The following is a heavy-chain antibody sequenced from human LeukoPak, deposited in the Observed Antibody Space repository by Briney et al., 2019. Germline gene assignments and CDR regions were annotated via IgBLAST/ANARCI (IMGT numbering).Heavy chain of an antibody. J-gene: IGHJ4*02. CDR2: IYYSGRT. V-gene: IGHV4-61*01. Sequence: SETLSLTCTVSGDSVSSRSYYWSWSRQPPGKGLEWIGHIYYSGRTKYHPSLKSRVTISVDTSKSQFSLRLSSVTAADTAVYYCARDHLAYYDSRGYYPIGGRYFDYWGQGTLVTVSS. CDR3: ARDHLAYYDSRGYYPIGGRYFDY. CDR1: GDSVSSRSYY. D-gene: IGHD3-22*01.